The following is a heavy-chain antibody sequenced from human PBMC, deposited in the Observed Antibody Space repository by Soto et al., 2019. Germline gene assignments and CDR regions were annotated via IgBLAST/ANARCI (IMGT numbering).Heavy chain of an antibody. CDR1: GFTFSSYA. CDR3: ARAKQWLVR. V-gene: IGHV3-30-3*01. Sequence: QVQLVESGGGVVQPGRSLRLSCAASGFTFSSYAMHWVRQAPGKGLEWVAVISYDGSNKYYADSVKGRFTISRDNSKNTLYLQMNSLRAEDTAVYYCARAKQWLVRWGQGTLVTVSS. D-gene: IGHD6-19*01. J-gene: IGHJ4*02. CDR2: ISYDGSNK.